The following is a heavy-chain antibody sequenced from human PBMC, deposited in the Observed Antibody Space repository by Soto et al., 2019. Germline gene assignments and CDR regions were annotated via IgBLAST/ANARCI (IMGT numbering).Heavy chain of an antibody. Sequence: GGSLRLSCAASGFTFSSYAMSWVHQAPGKGLEWVSAISGSGGSTYYADSVKGRFTISRDNSKNTLYLQMNSLRAEDTAVYYCAKDGLAAAAHTWYYYYYMDVWGKGTTVTVSS. D-gene: IGHD6-13*01. CDR1: GFTFSSYA. J-gene: IGHJ6*03. CDR2: ISGSGGST. V-gene: IGHV3-23*01. CDR3: AKDGLAAAAHTWYYYYYMDV.